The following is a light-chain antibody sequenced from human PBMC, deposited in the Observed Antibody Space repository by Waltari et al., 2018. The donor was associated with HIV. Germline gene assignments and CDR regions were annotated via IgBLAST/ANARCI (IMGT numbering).Light chain of an antibody. CDR2: DVT. V-gene: IGLV2-14*03. J-gene: IGLJ1*01. Sequence: QSALSQPASVSGAPGQSVTISCTGTSSDVGGYNFVSWYQQHPGKAPKLVIYDVTQRPSGVAVRCSGSKSCNTASLTISGLQADDEADFYCSSYTSSSSFYVFGTGTKVTVL. CDR3: SSYTSSSSFYV. CDR1: SSDVGGYNF.